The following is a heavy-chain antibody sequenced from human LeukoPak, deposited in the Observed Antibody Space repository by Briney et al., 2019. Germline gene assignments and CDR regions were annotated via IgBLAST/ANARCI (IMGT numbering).Heavy chain of an antibody. V-gene: IGHV4-39*01. CDR1: GGSISSSSYY. CDR2: TYYGGGT. Sequence: PSETLSLTCTVSGGSISSSSYYWGWIRQPPGKGLEYIGSTYYGGGTSFNPSLKSRVTISVDTSKNQFSLKLSSVTAADTAVYYCASVYCSVGTCFGDYWGQGTLVTVSS. CDR3: ASVYCSVGTCFGDY. D-gene: IGHD2-15*01. J-gene: IGHJ4*02.